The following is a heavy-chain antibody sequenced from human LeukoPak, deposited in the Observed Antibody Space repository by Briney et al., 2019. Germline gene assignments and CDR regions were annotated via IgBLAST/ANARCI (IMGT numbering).Heavy chain of an antibody. Sequence: PETLSLTCTVSGGSISSSGYYWGWIRQPPGKGLEWIASIYYSGSTYYNPSLKSRVTISVDTSKNQLSLKLSSLTAADTAVYYCARHEYSGSYYGLSWFDPWGQGTLVTVSS. CDR2: IYYSGST. CDR1: GGSISSSGYY. D-gene: IGHD1-26*01. CDR3: ARHEYSGSYYGLSWFDP. V-gene: IGHV4-39*01. J-gene: IGHJ5*02.